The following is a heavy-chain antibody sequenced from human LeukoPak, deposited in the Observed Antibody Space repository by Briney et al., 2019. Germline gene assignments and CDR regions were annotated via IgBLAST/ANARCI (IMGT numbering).Heavy chain of an antibody. CDR3: ARVPMSARSAHAIDI. V-gene: IGHV4-59*01. D-gene: IGHD1-1*01. CDR1: GGSISSYY. Sequence: PSETLSLTCTVSGGSISSYYWSWIRQPPGKGLEWIGYIYYSGSTNYNPSLKSRVTISVDTSKNQFSLKLSSVTAADTAVYYCARVPMSARSAHAIDIWGQGTMVAVSS. CDR2: IYYSGST. J-gene: IGHJ3*02.